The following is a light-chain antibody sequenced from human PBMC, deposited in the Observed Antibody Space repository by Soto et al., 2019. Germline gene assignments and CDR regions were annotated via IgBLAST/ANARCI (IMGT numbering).Light chain of an antibody. J-gene: IGLJ1*01. CDR2: EVT. V-gene: IGLV2-14*01. CDR3: SSYTNINTRACV. CDR1: SSDVGAYNF. Sequence: QSALTQPRSVSGSPGQSVTISCTGTSSDVGAYNFVSWYQHNPGKAPKLMIYEVTDRPSGVSNRFSGSKSGNTASLTISGLQAEDEAEYYCSSYTNINTRACVFGTGTKVTVL.